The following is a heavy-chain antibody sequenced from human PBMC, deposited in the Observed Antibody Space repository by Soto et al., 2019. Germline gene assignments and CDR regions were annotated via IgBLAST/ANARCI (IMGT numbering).Heavy chain of an antibody. V-gene: IGHV3-30-3*01. CDR3: ARDYGGWYRDYYYGMDV. CDR2: ISYDGSNK. D-gene: IGHD6-19*01. Sequence: GESLKISCAASGFTFSSYAMHWVRQAPGKGLEWVAVISYDGSNKYYADSVKGRFTISRDNSKNTLYLQMNSLRAEDTAVYYCARDYGGWYRDYYYGMDVWGQGTTVTVSS. CDR1: GFTFSSYA. J-gene: IGHJ6*02.